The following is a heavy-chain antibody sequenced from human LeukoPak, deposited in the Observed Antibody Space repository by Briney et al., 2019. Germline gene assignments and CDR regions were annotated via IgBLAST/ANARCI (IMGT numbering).Heavy chain of an antibody. J-gene: IGHJ4*02. Sequence: PGGSLRLSCAASGFTFSSYWMSWVRQAPGKGPEWVANIKQDGSEKYYVDSVKGRFTISRDNAKNPLYLQMNSLRAEDTAVYYCARVNPIWFGEPYYFDYWGRGTLVTVSS. D-gene: IGHD3-10*01. CDR2: IKQDGSEK. CDR3: ARVNPIWFGEPYYFDY. V-gene: IGHV3-7*01. CDR1: GFTFSSYW.